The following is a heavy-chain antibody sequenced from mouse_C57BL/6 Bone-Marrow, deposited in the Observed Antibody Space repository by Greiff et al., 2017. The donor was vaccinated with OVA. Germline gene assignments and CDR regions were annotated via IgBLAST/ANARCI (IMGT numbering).Heavy chain of an antibody. J-gene: IGHJ3*01. CDR1: GFTFSSYG. CDR3: ARHVLLWSTWFAY. V-gene: IGHV5-6*02. CDR2: ISSGGSYT. Sequence: DVMLVESGGDLVKPGGSLKLSCAASGFTFSSYGMSWVRQTPDKRLEWVATISSGGSYTYYPDSVKGRFTISRDNAKNTLYLQMSSLKSEDTAMYYCARHVLLWSTWFAYWGQGTLVTVSA. D-gene: IGHD2-1*01.